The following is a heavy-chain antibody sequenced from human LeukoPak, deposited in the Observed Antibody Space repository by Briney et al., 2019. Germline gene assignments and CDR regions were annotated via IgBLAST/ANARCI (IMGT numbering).Heavy chain of an antibody. D-gene: IGHD3-16*02. J-gene: IGHJ6*03. CDR2: IYTSGST. CDR1: GRSISIYY. CDR3: ARSGYDYVWGSYRYSSYYYYYMDV. V-gene: IGHV4-4*07. Sequence: SETLSLACTVSGRSISIYYSSWIRQPAGKGLEWIGRIYTSGSTNYNTSLKSRVTMSVATSKNQFSLKLSSVTAADTAVYYCARSGYDYVWGSYRYSSYYYYYMDVWGKGTTVTVSS.